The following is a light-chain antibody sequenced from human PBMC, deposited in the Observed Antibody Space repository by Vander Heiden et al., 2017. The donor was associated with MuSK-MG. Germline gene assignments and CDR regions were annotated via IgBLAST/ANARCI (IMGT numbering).Light chain of an antibody. Sequence: DIQLTQSPSFLSASVGDRVTITCRASQGISSYLAWYQQKPGKAPKLLIYAASTLQSGVPSRFSGSGSGTEFTLTISSLQPEDFATYYCQQRNSYPPVCTFGQGTKLEIK. CDR1: QGISSY. J-gene: IGKJ2*01. CDR3: QQRNSYPPVCT. CDR2: AAS. V-gene: IGKV1-9*01.